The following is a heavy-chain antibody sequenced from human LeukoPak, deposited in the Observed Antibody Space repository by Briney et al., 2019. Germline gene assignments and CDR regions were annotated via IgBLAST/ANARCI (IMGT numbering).Heavy chain of an antibody. V-gene: IGHV1-69*01. D-gene: IGHD2-15*01. CDR1: GGTFSSYA. J-gene: IGHJ4*02. Sequence: SVKVSCKAPGGTFSSYAISWVRQAPGQGLEWMGGIIPIFGTADYAQKFQGRVTITADESTSTAYMELSSLRSEDTAVYYCARDGGEGYFDYWGQGTLVTVSS. CDR3: ARDGGEGYFDY. CDR2: IIPIFGTA.